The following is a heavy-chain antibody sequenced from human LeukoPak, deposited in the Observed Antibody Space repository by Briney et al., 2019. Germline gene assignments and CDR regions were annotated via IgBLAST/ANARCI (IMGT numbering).Heavy chain of an antibody. J-gene: IGHJ1*01. Sequence: PSETLSLTCAVYGGSFSGYYWSWIRQPPGKGLEWIGEINHSGSTNYNPSLKSRVTISVDTSKNQFSLKLSSMTAADTAVYYCARDRYSSSWYAKGGYFQHWGQGTLVTVSS. CDR2: INHSGST. D-gene: IGHD6-13*01. CDR1: GGSFSGYY. V-gene: IGHV4-34*01. CDR3: ARDRYSSSWYAKGGYFQH.